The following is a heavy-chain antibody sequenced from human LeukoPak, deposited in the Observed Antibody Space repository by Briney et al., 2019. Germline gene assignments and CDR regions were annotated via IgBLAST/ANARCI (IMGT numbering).Heavy chain of an antibody. CDR3: ARVAFGGVIDFDY. J-gene: IGHJ4*02. CDR2: IYPDDSDT. V-gene: IGHV5-51*01. Sequence: GVPLKISCKGSGYSFTSYWIGWVRQMPGKGLGWMGIIYPDDSDTRYSPSFQGQVTISADKSISTAYLQWSSLKASDTAMYYCARVAFGGVIDFDYWGQGTLVTVSS. CDR1: GYSFTSYW. D-gene: IGHD3-16*02.